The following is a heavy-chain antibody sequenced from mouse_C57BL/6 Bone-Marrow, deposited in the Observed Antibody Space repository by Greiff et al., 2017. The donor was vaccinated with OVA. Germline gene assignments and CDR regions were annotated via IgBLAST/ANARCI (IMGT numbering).Heavy chain of an antibody. Sequence: DVMLVESGGGLVKPGGSLKLSCAASGFTFSSYAMSWVRQTPEKRLEWVATISDGGSYTYYPDNVKGRFTISRDNAKNNLYLQMSHLKSEDTAMYYCARVRRRAMDYWGQGTSVTVSS. V-gene: IGHV5-4*03. J-gene: IGHJ4*01. CDR2: ISDGGSYT. CDR1: GFTFSSYA. CDR3: ARVRRRAMDY.